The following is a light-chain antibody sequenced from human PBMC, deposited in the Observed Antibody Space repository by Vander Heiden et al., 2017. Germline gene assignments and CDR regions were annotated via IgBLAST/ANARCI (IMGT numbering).Light chain of an antibody. J-gene: IGKJ2*01. CDR3: QQYSNWPPRYT. CDR1: RFISTD. CDR2: GAS. V-gene: IGKV3-15*01. Sequence: EVVMTQSPATLSVSPGESATLSCSASRFISTDLVWYQQKPGQAPRLLIYGASIRAAGIPARFSGSRSGTEFTLTISSLQSEDFAVYYCQQYSNWPPRYTFGQGTKLEIK.